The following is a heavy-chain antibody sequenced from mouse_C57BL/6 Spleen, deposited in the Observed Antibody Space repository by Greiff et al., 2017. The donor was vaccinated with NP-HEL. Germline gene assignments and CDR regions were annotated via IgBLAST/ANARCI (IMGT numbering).Heavy chain of an antibody. CDR3: ARVRLGRGYYAMDY. J-gene: IGHJ4*01. CDR2: INYDGSST. V-gene: IGHV5-16*01. D-gene: IGHD1-2*01. CDR1: GFTFSDYY. Sequence: EVNVVESEGGLVQPGSSMKLSCTASGFTFSDYYMAWVRQVPEKGLEWVANINYDGSSTYYLDSLKSRFIISRDNAKNILYLQMSSLKSEDTATYYCARVRLGRGYYAMDYWGQGTSVTVSS.